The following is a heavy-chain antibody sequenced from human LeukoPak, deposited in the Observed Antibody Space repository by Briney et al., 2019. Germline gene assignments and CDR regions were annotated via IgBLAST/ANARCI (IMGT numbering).Heavy chain of an antibody. V-gene: IGHV3-30-3*01. CDR2: ISYAGSNE. Sequence: SCKASGYTFTGYYMHWVRQAPGKGLQWVAVISYAGSNEYYADSVKGRFSISRDNSKNTLYLQMNSLRAEDTAVYYCAPNNPYYYYGMDVWGQGTTVTVSS. CDR1: GYTFTGYY. D-gene: IGHD1/OR15-1a*01. CDR3: APNNPYYYYGMDV. J-gene: IGHJ6*02.